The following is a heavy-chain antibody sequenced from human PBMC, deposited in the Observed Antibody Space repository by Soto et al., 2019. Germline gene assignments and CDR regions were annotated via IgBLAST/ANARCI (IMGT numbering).Heavy chain of an antibody. Sequence: SETLSLTCAVSGDSIANNRWWSWVRQPPGKGLEWIGEIYHRGSPRYNPSLKSRVAISIDKSKNQIFLQLNSVTAADTAVYYCARGGLIAIAAAGTPGNWFDPWGQGALVTVSS. D-gene: IGHD6-13*01. V-gene: IGHV4-4*02. CDR2: IYHRGSP. CDR3: ARGGLIAIAAAGTPGNWFDP. J-gene: IGHJ5*02. CDR1: GDSIANNRW.